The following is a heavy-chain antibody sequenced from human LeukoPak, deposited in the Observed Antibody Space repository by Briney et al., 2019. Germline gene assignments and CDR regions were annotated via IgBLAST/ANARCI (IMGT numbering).Heavy chain of an antibody. D-gene: IGHD5-18*01. CDR1: GFTFSNYG. Sequence: GGSLRLSCAASGFTFSNYGMHWVRQAPGKGLEWVAVIWNDGSTKYYADSVKGRFSISRDNSNNTLFLQMNSLRAEDTAVYYCAGDLWIQLWPGLFDYWGQGALVTVSS. CDR3: AGDLWIQLWPGLFDY. J-gene: IGHJ4*02. CDR2: IWNDGSTK. V-gene: IGHV3-33*01.